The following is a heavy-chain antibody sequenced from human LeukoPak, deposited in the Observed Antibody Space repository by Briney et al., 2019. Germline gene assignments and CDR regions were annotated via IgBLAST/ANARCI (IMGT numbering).Heavy chain of an antibody. CDR1: GFTFSSYG. J-gene: IGHJ4*02. CDR3: AKDRDYGGNSVDY. CDR2: ISYDGSNK. Sequence: GGSLRLSCAASGFTFSSYGMHWVRQAPGKGLEWVAVISYDGSNKYYADSVKGRFTISRDNSKNTLYLQMNSLRAEDTAVYYCAKDRDYGGNSVDYWGQGTLVTVSS. V-gene: IGHV3-30*18. D-gene: IGHD4-23*01.